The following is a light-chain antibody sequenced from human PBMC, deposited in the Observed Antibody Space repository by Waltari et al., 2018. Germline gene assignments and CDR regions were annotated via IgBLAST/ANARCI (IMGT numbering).Light chain of an antibody. CDR1: QRIRDW. CDR3: QKYDTYLYT. V-gene: IGKV1-5*03. Sequence: DIKLTQSPSTLSPSLGDPVTITWRASQRIRDWLAWYQQKPGKAPKLLIHRSSTLASGVPSRFIGSRSCKEVTLTISGLQPDDFATYYCQKYDTYLYTFGQGTKLEI. J-gene: IGKJ2*01. CDR2: RSS.